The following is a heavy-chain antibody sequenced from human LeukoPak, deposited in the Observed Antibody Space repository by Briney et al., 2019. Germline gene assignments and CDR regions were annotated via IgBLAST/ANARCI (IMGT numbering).Heavy chain of an antibody. CDR1: GDSVSSNSAA. Sequence: SQTLSLTFAISGDSVSSNSAAWNWIRQSPSRGLEWLGRTYYRSKWYNDYAVSVKSRITINPDTSKNQFSLQLNSVTPEDTAVYYCARDVGPGNYYDSSGYYQPYYYYYGMDVWGQGTTVTVSS. V-gene: IGHV6-1*01. J-gene: IGHJ6*02. D-gene: IGHD3-22*01. CDR3: ARDVGPGNYYDSSGYYQPYYYYYGMDV. CDR2: TYYRSKWYN.